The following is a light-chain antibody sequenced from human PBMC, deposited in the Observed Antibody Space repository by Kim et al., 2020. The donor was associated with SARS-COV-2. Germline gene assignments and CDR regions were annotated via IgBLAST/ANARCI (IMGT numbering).Light chain of an antibody. CDR1: QSLLHSNGYNY. CDR3: MQALQTPYT. CDR2: LGS. Sequence: DIVMTQSPLSLPVTPGEPASISCRSSQSLLHSNGYNYLDWYLQKPGQSPQLLIYLGSNRASGVPDRFSCSGSGTDFTLKISRVEAEDVGVYYCMQALQTPYTFGQGTKLEI. J-gene: IGKJ2*01. V-gene: IGKV2-28*01.